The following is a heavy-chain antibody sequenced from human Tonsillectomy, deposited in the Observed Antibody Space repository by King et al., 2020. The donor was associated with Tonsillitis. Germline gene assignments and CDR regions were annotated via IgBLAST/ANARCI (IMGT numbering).Heavy chain of an antibody. D-gene: IGHD3-3*01. CDR2: ISSSSSYI. V-gene: IGHV3-21*01. J-gene: IGHJ4*02. CDR1: GFTFSSYS. Sequence: VQLVESGGGLVKPGGSLRLSCAASGFTFSSYSMNWVRQAPGKGLEWVSSISSSSSYIYYADSVKGRFTISRDNAKHSLYLQMNSLRAEDTAVYYCARVPTIFGVVSPPLFWGQGTLVTVSS. CDR3: ARVPTIFGVVSPPLF.